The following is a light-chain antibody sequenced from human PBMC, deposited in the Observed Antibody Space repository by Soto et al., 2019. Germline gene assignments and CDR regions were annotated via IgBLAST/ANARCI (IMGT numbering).Light chain of an antibody. CDR3: SSYTGSSTYV. V-gene: IGLV2-14*03. CDR2: DVS. J-gene: IGLJ1*01. CDR1: SNDVGGYNY. Sequence: QSALTQPASVSGSPGQSITISCTGTSNDVGGYNYVSWYQQHPGKAPKLMIYDVSNRPSGVSNRFSGSKSANTASLTISGLQTEDESDYYCSSYTGSSTYVFGTGIKLTAL.